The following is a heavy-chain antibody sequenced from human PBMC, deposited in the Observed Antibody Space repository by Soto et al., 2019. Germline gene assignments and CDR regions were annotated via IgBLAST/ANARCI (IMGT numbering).Heavy chain of an antibody. V-gene: IGHV3-15*01. CDR2: IKSKTDGGTT. CDR1: GFTFSNAL. J-gene: IGHJ6*02. CDR3: TTDVLFTMVQDYYYYGMDV. Sequence: PEGSLILSCAAYGFTFSNALMSWVRQAPGKGLEWVGRIKSKTDGGTTDYGAPVKGRFTISRDDSKNTLYLQMNSLKTEDTAVYYCTTDVLFTMVQDYYYYGMDVWGQGTTVTVSS. D-gene: IGHD3-10*01.